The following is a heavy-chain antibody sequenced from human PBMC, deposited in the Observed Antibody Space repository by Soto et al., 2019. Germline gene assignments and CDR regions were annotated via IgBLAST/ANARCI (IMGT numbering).Heavy chain of an antibody. CDR1: GASISSGGYY. V-gene: IGHV4-31*03. CDR3: VGAGRARGVPMSYFDY. D-gene: IGHD3-10*01. Sequence: PSETLSLTCTVSGASISSGGYYWSWIRQHPGKGLEWIGYIYYSGSTYYNPSLKSRVTISVDTSKNQFSLKLSSVTAADTAVYYCVGAGRARGVPMSYFDYWGQGTLVTVSS. CDR2: IYYSGST. J-gene: IGHJ4*02.